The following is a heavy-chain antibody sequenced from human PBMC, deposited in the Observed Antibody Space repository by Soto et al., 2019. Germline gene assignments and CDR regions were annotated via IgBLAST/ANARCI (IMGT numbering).Heavy chain of an antibody. CDR3: ARTHYGSGSYTPHYYYYMDV. D-gene: IGHD3-10*01. CDR2: IYYSGST. Sequence: SETLSLTCTVSGGSISSSSYYWGWIRQPPGKGLEWIGSIYYSGSTYYNPSLKSRVTISVDTSKNQFSLKLSSVTAADTAVYYCARTHYGSGSYTPHYYYYMDVWGKGTTVTVS. J-gene: IGHJ6*03. CDR1: GGSISSSSYY. V-gene: IGHV4-39*01.